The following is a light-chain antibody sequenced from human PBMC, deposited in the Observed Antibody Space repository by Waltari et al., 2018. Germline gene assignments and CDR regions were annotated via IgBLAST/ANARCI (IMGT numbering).Light chain of an antibody. CDR1: SSTVGSNV. V-gene: IGLV1-44*01. Sequence: QSVLTQPPSASGTPGQRVIIPCSGSSSTVGSNVVNWYHQLPGTAPKLLIFNDVDRPSGVPDRFSGSRSATSASLAISGLQSDDESTYYCASWDDRLDAYVFGTGTRVTVL. J-gene: IGLJ1*01. CDR2: NDV. CDR3: ASWDDRLDAYV.